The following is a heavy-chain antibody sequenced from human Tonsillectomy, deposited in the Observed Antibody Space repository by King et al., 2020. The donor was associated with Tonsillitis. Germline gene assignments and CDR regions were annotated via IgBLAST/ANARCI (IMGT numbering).Heavy chain of an antibody. CDR3: TATEAGWYFDY. CDR1: GITFSTYG. V-gene: IGHV3-30*03. J-gene: IGHJ4*02. Sequence: VQLVESGGGVVQPGRSLRLSCAASGITFSTYGMHWVRQAPGKGLEWVAIISYDGSHKYYADSVKGRFTISRDNSKNTLYLQMNSLRADDTAVYYCTATEAGWYFDYWGQGTLVTVSS. CDR2: ISYDGSHK.